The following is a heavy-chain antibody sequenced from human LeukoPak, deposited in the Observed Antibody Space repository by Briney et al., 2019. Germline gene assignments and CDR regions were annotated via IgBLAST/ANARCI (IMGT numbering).Heavy chain of an antibody. J-gene: IGHJ4*02. CDR2: IRYDGSNK. D-gene: IGHD7-27*01. CDR1: GFTFSSYG. Sequence: PGGSLRLSCAASGFTFSSYGMHWVRQAPGKGLEWVAFIRYDGSNKYYADSVKGRFTISRDNSKNTLILQMNSLRVEDTAVYYCAKALYDSTGDGYWGQGTLVTISS. CDR3: AKALYDSTGDGY. V-gene: IGHV3-30*02.